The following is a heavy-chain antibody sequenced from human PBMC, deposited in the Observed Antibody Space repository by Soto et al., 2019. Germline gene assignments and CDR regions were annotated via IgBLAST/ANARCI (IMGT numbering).Heavy chain of an antibody. Sequence: GASVKVSSKASGYTFTSYGISWVRQAPGQGLEWMRWISAYNVNTNYAQKLQGRVTMTTDTSTSTAYMELRSLRSDDTAVYYCARSSYVWGSYRSPPPGQYYFDYWGQGTLVTVSS. V-gene: IGHV1-18*01. CDR3: ARSSYVWGSYRSPPPGQYYFDY. CDR2: ISAYNVNT. J-gene: IGHJ4*02. D-gene: IGHD3-16*02. CDR1: GYTFTSYG.